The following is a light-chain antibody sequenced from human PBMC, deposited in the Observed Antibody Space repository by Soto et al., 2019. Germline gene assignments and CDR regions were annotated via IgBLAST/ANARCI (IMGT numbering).Light chain of an antibody. CDR2: DVS. Sequence: QSVLTQPRSVSGSPGQSVTISCTGTSSDVGGYNYVSWYQQHPGKAPKLMIYDVSKRPSGVPDRFSGSKSGNTASLTISGLQAEDEADYYCCSYAGSYLWFGGGTQLTVL. CDR1: SSDVGGYNY. CDR3: CSYAGSYLW. J-gene: IGLJ3*02. V-gene: IGLV2-11*01.